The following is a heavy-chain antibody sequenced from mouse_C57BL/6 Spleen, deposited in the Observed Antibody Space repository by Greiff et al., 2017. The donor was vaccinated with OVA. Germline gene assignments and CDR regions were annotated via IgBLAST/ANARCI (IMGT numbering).Heavy chain of an antibody. CDR1: GFTFSSYG. CDR3: ARHPEYYGSSWYFDV. CDR2: ISSGGSYT. D-gene: IGHD1-1*01. Sequence: DVKLVESGGDLVKPGGSLKLSCAASGFTFSSYGMSWVRQTPDKRLEWVATISSGGSYTYYPDSVKGRFTISRDNAKNTLYLQMSSLKSEDTAMYYCARHPEYYGSSWYFDVWGTGTTVTVSS. J-gene: IGHJ1*03. V-gene: IGHV5-6*02.